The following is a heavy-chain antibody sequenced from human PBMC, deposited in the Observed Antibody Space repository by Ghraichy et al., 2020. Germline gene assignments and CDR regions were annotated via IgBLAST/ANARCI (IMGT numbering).Heavy chain of an antibody. CDR3: ARGGYTYGYYHY. CDR1: GYSFTSNY. J-gene: IGHJ4*02. V-gene: IGHV1-46*01. CDR2: INTSAGST. Sequence: ASVKVSCKASGYSFTSNYMHWVRQAPGQGLEWMGIINTSAGSTSYSQKFQGRIIMTRDTSTSTVYMELSSLRSEDTAVYSCARGGYTYGYYHYWGQGTLVTVSS. D-gene: IGHD5-18*01.